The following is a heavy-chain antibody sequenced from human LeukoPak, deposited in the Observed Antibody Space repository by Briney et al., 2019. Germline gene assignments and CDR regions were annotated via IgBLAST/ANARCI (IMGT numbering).Heavy chain of an antibody. CDR1: GGSFSGYY. CDR3: ARVGSSWYRGWFDP. D-gene: IGHD6-13*01. V-gene: IGHV4-34*01. CDR2: INHSGST. Sequence: PSETLSLTCAVSGGSFSGYYWSWIRQPPGKGLEWIGEINHSGSTDYNPSLKSRVTISVDTSKNQFSLKLSSVTAADTAVYYCARVGSSWYRGWFDPWGQGTLVTVSS. J-gene: IGHJ5*02.